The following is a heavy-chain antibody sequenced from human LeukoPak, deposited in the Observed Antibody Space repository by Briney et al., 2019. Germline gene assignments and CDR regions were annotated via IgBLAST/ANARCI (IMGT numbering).Heavy chain of an antibody. V-gene: IGHV1-69*13. Sequence: ASVKVSCKASGGTFSSYAISWVRQAPGHGLEWMGGIIPIFGTANYAQKFQGRVTITADESTSTAYMELSSLRSEDTAVYYCARRATHDAFDIWGQGTMVTVSS. D-gene: IGHD1-26*01. CDR3: ARRATHDAFDI. J-gene: IGHJ3*02. CDR1: GGTFSSYA. CDR2: IIPIFGTA.